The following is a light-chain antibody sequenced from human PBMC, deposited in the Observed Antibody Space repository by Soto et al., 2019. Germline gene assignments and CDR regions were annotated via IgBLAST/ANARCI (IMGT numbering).Light chain of an antibody. CDR2: GAS. CDR1: QSISAY. J-gene: IGKJ2*01. V-gene: IGKV1-39*01. Sequence: DIQMTQSPSSLSTSIGDSVTITCRASQSISAYLNWYQQKPGKAPELLIYGASGLQTGVPSRFSGSGSGTDFTLTIVSLQPEDFATYFCQQSYSAPYTFGQGTKLEI. CDR3: QQSYSAPYT.